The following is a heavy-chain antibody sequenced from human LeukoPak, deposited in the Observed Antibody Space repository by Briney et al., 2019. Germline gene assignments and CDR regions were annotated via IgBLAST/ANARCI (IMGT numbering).Heavy chain of an antibody. D-gene: IGHD2-15*01. V-gene: IGHV3-21*01. CDR1: GFTFSSYS. CDR3: AREYCSGGSCYGYDY. CDR2: ISSSSSYI. Sequence: GGSLRLSCAASGFTFSSYSMNWIRQAPGKGLEWVSSISSSSSYIYYADSVKGRFTISRDNAKNSLYLQMNSLRAEDTAVYYCAREYCSGGSCYGYDYWGQGTLVTVSS. J-gene: IGHJ4*02.